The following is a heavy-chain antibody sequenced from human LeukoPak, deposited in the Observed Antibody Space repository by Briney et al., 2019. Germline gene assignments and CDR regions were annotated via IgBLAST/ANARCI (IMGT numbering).Heavy chain of an antibody. Sequence: GASVKVSCKASGYTFTSYGISWVRQAPGQGLEWMGWISAYNGNTNYAQKLQGRVTMTTDTSTSTAYMELRSLRSDDTAVYYCAREEFAVDLRSGYDFDYWGQGTLVTVSS. D-gene: IGHD3-3*01. CDR1: GYTFTSYG. CDR2: ISAYNGNT. V-gene: IGHV1-18*01. J-gene: IGHJ4*02. CDR3: AREEFAVDLRSGYDFDY.